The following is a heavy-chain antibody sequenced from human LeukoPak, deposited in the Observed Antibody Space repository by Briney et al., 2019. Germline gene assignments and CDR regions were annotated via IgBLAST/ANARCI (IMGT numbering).Heavy chain of an antibody. Sequence: AGGSLRLSCAASGFTFNNYGFHWVRQAPGKGLEWVALISYDGSNKYYADSVKGRFTISRDNSKNTLYLQMNGLRAEDTAVYYCAKDVSLVVVVAATLFDYWGQGTLVTDSS. CDR1: GFTFNNYG. CDR2: ISYDGSNK. D-gene: IGHD2-15*01. V-gene: IGHV3-30*18. CDR3: AKDVSLVVVVAATLFDY. J-gene: IGHJ4*02.